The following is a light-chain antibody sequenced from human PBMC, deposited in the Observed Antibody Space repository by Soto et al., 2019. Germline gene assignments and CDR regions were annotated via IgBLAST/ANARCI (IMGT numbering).Light chain of an antibody. CDR3: SSYTSSSSWV. V-gene: IGLV2-14*01. Sequence: ALTQPASVSGSPGQSITISCTGTSSDVGGYNYVSWYQQHPGKAPKLMIYEVSNRPSGVSNRFSGSKSGNTASLTISGLQAEDEADYYCSSYTSSSSWVFGGGTQLTVL. J-gene: IGLJ3*02. CDR2: EVS. CDR1: SSDVGGYNY.